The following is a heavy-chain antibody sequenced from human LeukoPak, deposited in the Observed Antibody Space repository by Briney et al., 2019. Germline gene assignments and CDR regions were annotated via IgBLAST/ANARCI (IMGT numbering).Heavy chain of an antibody. V-gene: IGHV4-34*01. CDR2: INHSGST. J-gene: IGHJ6*03. CDR3: ARGEAAAGPMDYMDV. D-gene: IGHD6-13*01. CDR1: GGSFSGYY. Sequence: SETLSLTCVVYGGSFSGYYWSWIRQPPGKGLEWIGEINHSGSTNYNPSLKSRVTMSVDTSKNQFSLKLSSVTAADRAVYYCARGEAAAGPMDYMDVWDTGATVTVSS.